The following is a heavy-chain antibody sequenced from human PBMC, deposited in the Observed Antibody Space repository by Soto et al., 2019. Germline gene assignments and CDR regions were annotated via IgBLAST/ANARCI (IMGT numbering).Heavy chain of an antibody. D-gene: IGHD2-2*01. CDR3: ARELPPGPGTFREDAFEI. J-gene: IGHJ3*02. CDR2: ISSDGSTT. CDR1: GFIFSSHW. V-gene: IGHV3-74*01. Sequence: PGESLKISCAASGFIFSSHWMHWVRQAPGKGLVWVSRISSDGSTTNYADSVKGRFTISRDNSTTTVYMELSSLRSDDTAIYYCARELPPGPGTFREDAFEIWGQGTTVNVSS.